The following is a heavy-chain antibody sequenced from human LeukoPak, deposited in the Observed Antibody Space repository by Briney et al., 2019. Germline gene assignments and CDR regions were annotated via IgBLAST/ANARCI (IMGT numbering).Heavy chain of an antibody. Sequence: GGSLRPSCAASGFTFSSYGMHWVRQAPGKGLEWVAVISYDGSNKYYADSVKGRFTISRDNSKNTLYLQMNSLRAEDTAVYYCAKEGDFWSGSDWNGMDVWGQGTTVTVSS. D-gene: IGHD3-3*01. V-gene: IGHV3-30*18. CDR2: ISYDGSNK. J-gene: IGHJ6*02. CDR3: AKEGDFWSGSDWNGMDV. CDR1: GFTFSSYG.